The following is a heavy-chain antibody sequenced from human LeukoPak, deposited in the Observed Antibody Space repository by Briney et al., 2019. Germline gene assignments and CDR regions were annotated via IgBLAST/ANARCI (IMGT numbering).Heavy chain of an antibody. CDR1: GYTFISYV. D-gene: IGHD1-1*01. J-gene: IGHJ4*02. CDR2: INAGNGNT. Sequence: GASVKASCKASGYTFISYVIHWVRQAPGQRLEWIGWINAGNGNTKYSQKFQGRVTITRDTSATTAYMDLRSLRSEDTAVYFCVRHERDFDYWGQGTLVTVSS. CDR3: VRHERDFDY. V-gene: IGHV1-3*01.